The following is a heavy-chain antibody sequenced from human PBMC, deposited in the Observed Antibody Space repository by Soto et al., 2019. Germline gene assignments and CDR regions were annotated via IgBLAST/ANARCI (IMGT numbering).Heavy chain of an antibody. V-gene: IGHV4-30-4*01. J-gene: IGHJ3*02. CDR1: GDSIRSGNHY. CDR3: AAQYCSSTSCYTGAFDI. Sequence: SETLSLTCTVSGDSIRSGNHYWSWIRQPPGKGLEWIGYIYYSGSTYYNPSLKSRVTISVDTSKNQFSLKLSSVTAADTSVYYCAAQYCSSTSCYTGAFDIWGQGTMVTVSS. CDR2: IYYSGST. D-gene: IGHD2-2*02.